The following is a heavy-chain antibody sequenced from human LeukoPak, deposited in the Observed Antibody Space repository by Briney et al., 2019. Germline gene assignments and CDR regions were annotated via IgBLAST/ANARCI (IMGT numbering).Heavy chain of an antibody. CDR1: GFTFSTYA. J-gene: IGHJ4*02. CDR2: IKQDGSEE. V-gene: IGHV3-7*01. D-gene: IGHD3-22*01. CDR3: ARDLSWYYDSSGTFDY. Sequence: PGGSLRLSCAASGFTFSTYAMSWVRQAPGKGLEWVANIKQDGSEEYYVDSVKGRFTISRDNAKNSLYLQMNSLRAEDTAVYYCARDLSWYYDSSGTFDYWGQGTLVTVSS.